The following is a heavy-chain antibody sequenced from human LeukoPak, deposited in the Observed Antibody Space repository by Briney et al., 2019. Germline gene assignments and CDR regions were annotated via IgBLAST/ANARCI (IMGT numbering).Heavy chain of an antibody. Sequence: PGGSLRLSCASSGFTFSSYGMRWVRQAPGKVLEWVAVISYDGSNKYYADYVKGRFTISRDNSKNTLYLQMNSLRAEDTAVYYCAKPGRISWFDTISWFDPWGQGTLVTVSS. D-gene: IGHD3-10*01. J-gene: IGHJ5*02. CDR3: AKPGRISWFDTISWFDP. V-gene: IGHV3-30*18. CDR1: GFTFSSYG. CDR2: ISYDGSNK.